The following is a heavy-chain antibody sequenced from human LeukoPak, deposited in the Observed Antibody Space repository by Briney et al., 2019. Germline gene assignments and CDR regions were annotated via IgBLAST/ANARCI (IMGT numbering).Heavy chain of an antibody. CDR3: ARVRTVTGIGGYDY. D-gene: IGHD2-21*02. CDR1: GFTFSGFW. CDR2: TNSDGSST. Sequence: PGGSLRLSCAASGFTFSGFWMHWVRQAPGKGLVWVSRTNSDGSSTTYADSVKGRFTISRDNAKNTLYLELNSLRAEDTALYYCARVRTVTGIGGYDYWGQGTLVTVSS. V-gene: IGHV3-74*01. J-gene: IGHJ4*02.